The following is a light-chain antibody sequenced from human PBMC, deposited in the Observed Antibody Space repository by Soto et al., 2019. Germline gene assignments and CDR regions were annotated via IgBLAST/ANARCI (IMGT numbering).Light chain of an antibody. CDR1: QSVSSSY. V-gene: IGKV3-20*01. CDR2: GAS. Sequence: EIVFTQSPSTLSLYPGERATLSCRASQSVSSSYLAWYQQKPGQAPRLLIYGASSRATGIPDRFSGSGSGTDFTLTISRLEPEDFAVYYCQQYGRSPLTFGGGTKVDIK. CDR3: QQYGRSPLT. J-gene: IGKJ4*01.